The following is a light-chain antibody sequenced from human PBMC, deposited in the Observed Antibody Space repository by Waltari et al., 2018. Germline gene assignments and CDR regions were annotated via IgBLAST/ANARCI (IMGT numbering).Light chain of an antibody. CDR3: NSYTSSRTRV. V-gene: IGLV2-14*03. Sequence: QSALTQPASVSGSPGQSITISCTGTSSDVGGYNYVSWYQHHPGKAPKLMIYDVSNRPSGVSIRFSGSKAANTASLTISGLQAEDEADYYCNSYTSSRTRVFGTGTRVTVL. CDR1: SSDVGGYNY. J-gene: IGLJ1*01. CDR2: DVS.